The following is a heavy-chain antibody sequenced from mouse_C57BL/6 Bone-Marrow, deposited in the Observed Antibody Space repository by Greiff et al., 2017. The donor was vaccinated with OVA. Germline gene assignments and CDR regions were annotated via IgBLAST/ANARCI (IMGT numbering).Heavy chain of an antibody. J-gene: IGHJ3*01. D-gene: IGHD2-14*01. CDR1: GFTFSSYG. CDR2: ISSGGSYT. CDR3: ARQYDGWFAY. Sequence: EVQGVESGGDLVKPGGSLKLSCAASGFTFSSYGMSWVRQTPDKRLEWVATISSGGSYTYYPDSVKGRFTISRDNAKNTLYLQMSSLKSEDTAMYYCARQYDGWFAYWGQGTLVTVSA. V-gene: IGHV5-6*01.